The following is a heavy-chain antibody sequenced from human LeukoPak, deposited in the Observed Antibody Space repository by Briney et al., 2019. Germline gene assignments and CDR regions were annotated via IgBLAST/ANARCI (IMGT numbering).Heavy chain of an antibody. D-gene: IGHD2-2*02. CDR3: AKSSAVVVPAAIAFLQTY. V-gene: IGHV1-69*04. J-gene: IGHJ4*02. CDR1: GGTFSSYA. CDR2: IIPILGIA. Sequence: GASVKVSCKASGGTFSSYAISWVRQAPGQGLEWMGRIIPILGIANYAQKFQGRVTITADKSTSTAYMELSSLRSEDTAVYYCAKSSAVVVPAAIAFLQTYWGQGTLVTVSS.